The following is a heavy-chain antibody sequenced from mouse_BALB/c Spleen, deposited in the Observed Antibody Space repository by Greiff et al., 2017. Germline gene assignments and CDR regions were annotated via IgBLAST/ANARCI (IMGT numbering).Heavy chain of an antibody. J-gene: IGHJ3*01. Sequence: LEESGAELARPGASVKMSCKASGYTFTSYTMHWVKQRPGQGLEWIGYINPSSGYTNYNQKFKDKATLTADKSSSTAYMQLSSLTSEDSAVYYCASHSYYDYDGAWFAYWGQGTLVTVSA. D-gene: IGHD2-4*01. CDR1: GYTFTSYT. CDR2: INPSSGYT. CDR3: ASHSYYDYDGAWFAY. V-gene: IGHV1-4*01.